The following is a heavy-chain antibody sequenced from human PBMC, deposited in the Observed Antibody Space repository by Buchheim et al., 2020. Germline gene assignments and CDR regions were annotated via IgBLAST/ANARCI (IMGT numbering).Heavy chain of an antibody. Sequence: QVQLQESGPGLVKPSQTLSLTCAVSGGSISSGGYSWSWIRQPPGKGLEWIGDIYYSGSTYYNPSLKSVVTLSVGKTKNTLPLKLSSVTAADTAVYYCARDGGNSENYYYGMDVWGQGTT. CDR2: IYYSGST. CDR3: ARDGGNSENYYYGMDV. J-gene: IGHJ6*02. CDR1: GGSISSGGYS. D-gene: IGHD4-23*01. V-gene: IGHV4-30-4*07.